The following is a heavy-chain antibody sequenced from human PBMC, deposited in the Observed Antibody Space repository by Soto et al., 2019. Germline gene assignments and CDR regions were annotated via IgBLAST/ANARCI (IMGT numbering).Heavy chain of an antibody. Sequence: SVKVSCKASGGTFSSYAISWVRQAPGQGLEWMGGIIPIFGTANYAQKFQGRVTITADESTSTAYMELSSLRSEDTAVYYCARAYYVLTYDAFDIWGQGTMVTVSS. D-gene: IGHD3-22*01. V-gene: IGHV1-69*13. CDR1: GGTFSSYA. J-gene: IGHJ3*02. CDR3: ARAYYVLTYDAFDI. CDR2: IIPIFGTA.